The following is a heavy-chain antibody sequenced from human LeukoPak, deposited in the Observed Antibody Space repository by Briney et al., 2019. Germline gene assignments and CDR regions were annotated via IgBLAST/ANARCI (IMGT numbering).Heavy chain of an antibody. V-gene: IGHV3-53*01. CDR1: GFTVSSNY. Sequence: GGSLRLSCAASGFTVSSNYISWVRQAPGEGLEWGSVIYSGGSTYYADSVKGRFTISRDNSKNTLYLQMNSLRAEDTAVYYCARAAYSSTDYYYYYMDVWGKGTTVTVSS. CDR3: ARAAYSSTDYYYYYMDV. D-gene: IGHD6-13*01. J-gene: IGHJ6*03. CDR2: IYSGGST.